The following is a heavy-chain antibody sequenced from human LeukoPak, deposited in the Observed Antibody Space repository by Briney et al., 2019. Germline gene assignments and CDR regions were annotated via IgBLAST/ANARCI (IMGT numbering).Heavy chain of an antibody. CDR2: ISSSGSTI. D-gene: IGHD3-9*01. V-gene: IGHV3-48*04. CDR3: ARDPPGDYDILTPDV. CDR1: GFTFSSYG. J-gene: IGHJ6*02. Sequence: PGGSLRLSCAASGFTFSSYGMHWVRQAPGKGLEWVSYISSSGSTIYYADSVKGRFTISRDNAKNSLYLQMNSLRAEDTAVYYCARDPPGDYDILTPDVWGQGTTVTVSS.